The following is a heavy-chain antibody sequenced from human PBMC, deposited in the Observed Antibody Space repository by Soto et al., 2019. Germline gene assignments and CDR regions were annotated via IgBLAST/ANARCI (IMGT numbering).Heavy chain of an antibody. V-gene: IGHV1-69*08. J-gene: IGHJ6*02. CDR1: GGTFSSYT. CDR3: ARDLTTVVTAGYYGMDV. CDR2: IIPILGIA. Sequence: QVPLVQSGAEVKKPGSSVKVSCKASGGTFSSYTISWVRQAPGQGLEWMGRIIPILGIANYAQKFQGRVTITADKSTSTAYMELSSLRSEDTAVYYCARDLTTVVTAGYYGMDVWGQGTTVTVSS. D-gene: IGHD4-17*01.